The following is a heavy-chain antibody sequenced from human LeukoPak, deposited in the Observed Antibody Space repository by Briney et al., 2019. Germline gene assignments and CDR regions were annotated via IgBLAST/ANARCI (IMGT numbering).Heavy chain of an antibody. CDR1: GFTFSSYG. CDR2: IRYDGSNK. J-gene: IGHJ4*02. D-gene: IGHD5-12*01. V-gene: IGHV3-30*02. Sequence: GGSLRLSCAATGFTFSSYGMHWGRQAPGKGLEWVAFIRYDGSNKYYADSVKGRFTISRDNSKNTLYLQMNSLKTEDTAVYYCLRARWLPYFDYWGQGTLLAVSS. CDR3: LRARWLPYFDY.